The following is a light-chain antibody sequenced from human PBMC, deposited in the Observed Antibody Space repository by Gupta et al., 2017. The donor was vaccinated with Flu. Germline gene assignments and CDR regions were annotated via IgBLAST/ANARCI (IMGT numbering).Light chain of an antibody. CDR1: QSISSG. J-gene: IGKJ1*01. V-gene: IGKV3-15*01. CDR2: DAS. Sequence: EIVMTQSPATLSVSPGERATLSCRASQSISSGLAWYQQKPGQAPRLLIYDASTRATGIPARFSGSGSGTEFTLTISSLQSEDFAVYSCQQYNKWPPWTFGQGTKVEIK. CDR3: QQYNKWPPWT.